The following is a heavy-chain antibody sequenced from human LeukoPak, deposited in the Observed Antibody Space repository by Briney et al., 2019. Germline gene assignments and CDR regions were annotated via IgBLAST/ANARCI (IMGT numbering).Heavy chain of an antibody. Sequence: PGGSLRLSCAASGFTVSNYYMNWVRQAPGKGLEWVSSISSSSSYIYYADSVKGRFTISRDNAKNSLYLQMNSLRAEDTAVYYCARQKGGSSSSHYFDYWGQGTLVTVSS. J-gene: IGHJ4*02. D-gene: IGHD6-6*01. CDR2: ISSSSSYI. CDR1: GFTVSNYY. V-gene: IGHV3-21*01. CDR3: ARQKGGSSSSHYFDY.